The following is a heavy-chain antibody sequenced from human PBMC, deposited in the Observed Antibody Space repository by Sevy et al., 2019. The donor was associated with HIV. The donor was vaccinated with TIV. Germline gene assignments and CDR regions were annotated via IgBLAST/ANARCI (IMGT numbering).Heavy chain of an antibody. CDR3: ARGLDCSSTSCPPLYGMDV. D-gene: IGHD2-2*01. CDR2: INHSGST. CDR1: GGSFSGYY. J-gene: IGHJ6*02. Sequence: SETLSLTCAVYGGSFSGYYWSWIRQPPGKGLEWIGEINHSGSTNYNPSLKSRVTISVDTSKNQFSLKLSSVTAADTAVYYCARGLDCSSTSCPPLYGMDVWGQGTTVTVSS. V-gene: IGHV4-34*01.